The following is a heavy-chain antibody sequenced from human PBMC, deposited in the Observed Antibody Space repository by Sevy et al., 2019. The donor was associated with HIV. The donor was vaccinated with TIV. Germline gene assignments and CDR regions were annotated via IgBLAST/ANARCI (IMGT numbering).Heavy chain of an antibody. V-gene: IGHV4-59*08. Sequence: SETLSLTCTVSGGSITSLYWNWIRQPPGKGLEWIANIYYNGQINYNPSLRGRVTLSLDTSKNQFSLRLSSVTAADTAMYYCAGENAWGRGYSWGQGTLVTVSS. CDR1: GGSITSLY. J-gene: IGHJ4*02. CDR3: AGENAWGRGYS. CDR2: IYYNGQI. D-gene: IGHD1-26*01.